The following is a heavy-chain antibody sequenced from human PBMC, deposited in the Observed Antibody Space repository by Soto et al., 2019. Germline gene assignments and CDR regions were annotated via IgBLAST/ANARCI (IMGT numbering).Heavy chain of an antibody. Sequence: SVKVSCKASGYTFTSYGISWVRQAPGQGLEXMXWIXAXXXNXXXAQKLQGRVTMTTDTSTSTDYMELRSLRSVDTAVYYCARGPDYDSSGYYLLWGQGTLVTV. D-gene: IGHD3-22*01. CDR2: IXAXXXNX. CDR3: ARGPDYDSSGYYLL. J-gene: IGHJ4*02. V-gene: IGHV1-18*04. CDR1: GYTFTSYG.